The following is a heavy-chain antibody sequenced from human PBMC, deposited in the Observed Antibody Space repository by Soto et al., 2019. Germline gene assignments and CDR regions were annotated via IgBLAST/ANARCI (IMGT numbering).Heavy chain of an antibody. CDR2: IIPIFGKA. CDR3: AGVSSSWYQDSFDY. D-gene: IGHD6-13*01. CDR1: GGTFSGYA. V-gene: IGHV1-69*12. Sequence: QVQLVQSGAEVKKPGSSVKVSCKASGGTFSGYAISWVRQAPGQGLEWMGGIIPIFGKANYAEKFQGRVTIIAGESSRKAYMELSSLIIEDTAVDYCAGVSSSWYQDSFDYWGQGTLVTVSS. J-gene: IGHJ4*02.